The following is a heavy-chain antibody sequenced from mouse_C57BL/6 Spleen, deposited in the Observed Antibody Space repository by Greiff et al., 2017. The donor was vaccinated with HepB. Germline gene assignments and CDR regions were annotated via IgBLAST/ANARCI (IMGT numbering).Heavy chain of an antibody. CDR2: IDPEDGDT. CDR3: TTRFITTVVATDY. D-gene: IGHD1-1*01. V-gene: IGHV14-1*01. J-gene: IGHJ2*01. Sequence: EVQLQQSGAELVRPGASVKLSCTASGFNIKDYYMHWVKQRPEQGLEWIGRIDPEDGDTEYAPKFQGKATMTADKSSNTAYLQLSSLTSEDTAVYYCTTRFITTVVATDYWGQGTTLTVSS. CDR1: GFNIKDYY.